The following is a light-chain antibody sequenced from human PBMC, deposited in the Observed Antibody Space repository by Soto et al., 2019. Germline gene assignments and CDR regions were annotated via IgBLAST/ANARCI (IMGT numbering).Light chain of an antibody. V-gene: IGKV3-11*01. CDR3: QQHSNWPPSIT. Sequence: EIVLTQSPATLSLSPGERATFSCRASQSVSSYLAWFQQKPGQAPRLLIYDASHRATGIAARFSGSGSQTDFTLTISRLELEDFAVYYCQQHSNWPPSITFGQGTRLEIK. CDR1: QSVSSY. J-gene: IGKJ5*01. CDR2: DAS.